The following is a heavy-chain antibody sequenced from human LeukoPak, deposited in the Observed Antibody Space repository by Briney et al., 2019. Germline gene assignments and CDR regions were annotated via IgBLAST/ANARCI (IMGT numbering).Heavy chain of an antibody. D-gene: IGHD2-15*01. J-gene: IGHJ5*02. CDR1: GFTVSGSY. CDR2: IYSDGTT. Sequence: PGGSLRLSCAASGFTVSGSYMSWVRQAPGKGLEWFSFIYSDGTTYYADSVRGRFTISRDSSKDTLYLQMNSLRAEDTAVYYCVRGGESTWSWGQGTLVTVSS. V-gene: IGHV3-53*01. CDR3: VRGGESTWS.